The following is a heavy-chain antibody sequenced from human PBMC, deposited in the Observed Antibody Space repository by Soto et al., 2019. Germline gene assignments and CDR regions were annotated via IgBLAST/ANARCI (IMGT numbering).Heavy chain of an antibody. J-gene: IGHJ4*02. CDR3: AKDRSPRPVAGTDYFAY. CDR1: GFTFSNYA. CDR2: IWGSGYST. D-gene: IGHD6-19*01. Sequence: EVQLLESGGGLIQAGGSLRLSCAASGFTFSNYAMTWVRQAPGKGLEWVSGIWGSGYSTFYADSVKGRFTISRDNSKNTLYLQMNSLRVEDTAVYFCAKDRSPRPVAGTDYFAYWGQGALVTVSS. V-gene: IGHV3-23*01.